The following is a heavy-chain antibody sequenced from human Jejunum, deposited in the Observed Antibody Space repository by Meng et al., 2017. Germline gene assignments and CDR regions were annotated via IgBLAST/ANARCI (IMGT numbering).Heavy chain of an antibody. D-gene: IGHD6-19*01. CDR2: INEDGSHK. CDR3: AGVIGWLFGL. V-gene: IGHV3-7*04. Sequence: GESLKISCEVSPFIFSKLWMTWVRQAPGKGLEWVANINEDGSHKDYVDSVKGRFTVSRDNAKNLLFLQMNSLRYDDTAVYYCAGVIGWLFGLWGRGTLVTVSS. CDR1: PFIFSKLW. J-gene: IGHJ2*01.